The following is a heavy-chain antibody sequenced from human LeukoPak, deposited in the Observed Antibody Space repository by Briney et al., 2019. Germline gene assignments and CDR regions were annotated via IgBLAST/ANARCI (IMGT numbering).Heavy chain of an antibody. V-gene: IGHV3-30*02. CDR1: GFTIRTYG. CDR3: ANGGGYFLH. CDR2: IRFDGNTE. D-gene: IGHD3-16*01. J-gene: IGHJ1*01. Sequence: GGSLRLSCVASGFTIRTYGMHWVRQAPGKGLEWVAFIRFDGNTEKYADSVEGRFTVSRDNAKNTLYLQMDTLRPEDTALYYCANGGGYFLHWGQGTLVTVAS.